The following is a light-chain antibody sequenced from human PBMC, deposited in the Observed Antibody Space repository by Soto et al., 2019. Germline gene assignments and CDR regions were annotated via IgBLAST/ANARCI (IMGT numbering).Light chain of an antibody. Sequence: IVMTQSPATLSVSPGERATLSCRASQSVSSNLAWYQQNPGQAPRLLIYGASTRATGIPARFSGSGSGTAFTLSISSLQSEDFAVYYCQQYNNWPPWTFGQGTKVEIK. CDR2: GAS. CDR3: QQYNNWPPWT. CDR1: QSVSSN. J-gene: IGKJ1*01. V-gene: IGKV3-15*01.